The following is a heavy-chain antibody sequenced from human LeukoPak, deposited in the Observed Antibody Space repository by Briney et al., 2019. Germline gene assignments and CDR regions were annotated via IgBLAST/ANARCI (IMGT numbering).Heavy chain of an antibody. CDR3: AELGITMIGGV. Sequence: GGSLGLSCAASGFTVSSNYMSWVRQAPGKGLEWVSVIYSGGSTYYADSVKGRFTISRDNSKNTLYLQMNSLRAEDTAVYYCAELGITMIGGVWGKGTTVTISS. V-gene: IGHV3-66*01. J-gene: IGHJ6*04. D-gene: IGHD3-10*02. CDR2: IYSGGST. CDR1: GFTVSSNY.